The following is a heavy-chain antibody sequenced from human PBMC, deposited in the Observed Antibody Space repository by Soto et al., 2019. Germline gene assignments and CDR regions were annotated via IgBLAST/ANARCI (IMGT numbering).Heavy chain of an antibody. Sequence: DVQLVESGGDLVKPGGSLRLSCAASGFAFSDASMSWVRQAPGKGLEWVGRIKTKSSGGTTDYAAPVKGRFTISRDDSKNTVYLQMDSLKAEDTAVYSCTPLASGHYGYDVWGQGTLVTVSS. V-gene: IGHV3-15*01. J-gene: IGHJ4*02. D-gene: IGHD3-3*01. CDR3: TPLASGHYGYDV. CDR1: GFAFSDAS. CDR2: IKTKSSGGTT.